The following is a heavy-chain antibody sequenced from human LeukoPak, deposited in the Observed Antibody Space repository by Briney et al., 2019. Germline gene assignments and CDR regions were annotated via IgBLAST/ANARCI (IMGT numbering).Heavy chain of an antibody. J-gene: IGHJ3*02. CDR2: INPNSGGT. CDR3: ARQDIVVLPVGIMDGAFDI. Sequence: ASVKVSCKASGYTFTSYDINWVRQATGQGLEWMGWINPNSGGTNYAQMFQGRVTMTRDTSISTAYMELSRLRSDDTAVYYCARQDIVVLPVGIMDGAFDIWGQGTMVTVSS. V-gene: IGHV1-2*02. D-gene: IGHD2-2*02. CDR1: GYTFTSYD.